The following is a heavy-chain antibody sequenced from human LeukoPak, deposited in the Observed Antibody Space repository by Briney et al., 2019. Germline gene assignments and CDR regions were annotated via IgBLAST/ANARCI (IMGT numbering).Heavy chain of an antibody. V-gene: IGHV4-38-2*02. CDR3: ARDLRGRDGYNKFDAFDI. CDR2: IYHSGST. Sequence: PSETLSLTCAVSGYSISSGYYWGWIRQPPEKGLEWVGSIYHSGSTYYNPSLKSRVTISVDTSKNQFSLKLSSVTAADTAVYYCARDLRGRDGYNKFDAFDIWGQGTMVTVSS. CDR1: GYSISSGYY. J-gene: IGHJ3*02. D-gene: IGHD5-24*01.